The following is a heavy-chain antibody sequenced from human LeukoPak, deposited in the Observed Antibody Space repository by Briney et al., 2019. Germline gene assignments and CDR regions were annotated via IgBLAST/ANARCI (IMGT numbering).Heavy chain of an antibody. CDR1: GGSFSGYY. V-gene: IGHV4-34*01. Sequence: PSETLSLTCAVYGGSFSGYYWSWIRQPPGKGLEWIGEINHSGSTNYNPSLKSRVTISVDTSKNQFSLKLSSVTAADTAVYYCARGMHDVDTAMWSRHPHDYWGQETLVTVSS. CDR2: INHSGST. CDR3: ARGMHDVDTAMWSRHPHDY. D-gene: IGHD5-18*01. J-gene: IGHJ4*02.